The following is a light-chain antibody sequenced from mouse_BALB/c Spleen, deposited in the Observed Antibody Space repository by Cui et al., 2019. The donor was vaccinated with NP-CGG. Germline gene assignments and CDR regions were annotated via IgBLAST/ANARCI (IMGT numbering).Light chain of an antibody. CDR3: ALWYSNHWV. J-gene: IGLJ1*01. Sequence: QAVVTQESALTTSPGETVTLTCRSSIGAVTTSNYANWVQEKSDHLFTGLIGGTNNRAPGVPARFSGSLIGDKVALTITGAQTEDEAIYFCALWYSNHWVFGGGTKLTVL. V-gene: IGLV1*01. CDR1: IGAVTTSNY. CDR2: GTN.